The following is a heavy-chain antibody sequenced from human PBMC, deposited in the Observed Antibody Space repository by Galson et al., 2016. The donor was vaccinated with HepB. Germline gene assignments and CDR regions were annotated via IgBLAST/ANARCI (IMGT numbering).Heavy chain of an antibody. D-gene: IGHD4-11*01. Sequence: SLRLSCAASGFIFRDYAMNWVRQAPEKGLQWVSTISGSGDSTYYGDSVKGRFTVSRDNSKNTLSLQVNSLGAEDTAVYYCVRSNFADYWGQGVLVTDTS. J-gene: IGHJ4*02. CDR1: GFIFRDYA. CDR2: ISGSGDST. CDR3: VRSNFADY. V-gene: IGHV3-23*01.